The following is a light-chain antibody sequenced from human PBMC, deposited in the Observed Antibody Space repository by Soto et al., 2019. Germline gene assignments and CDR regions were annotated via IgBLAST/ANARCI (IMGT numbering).Light chain of an antibody. CDR1: QTIGSW. CDR2: DAS. J-gene: IGKJ1*01. V-gene: IGKV1-5*01. CDR3: QQYNSYSGM. Sequence: DVPMTQSLSTLSASFGDRLTVTCRASQTIGSWLAWYQQKPGRAPKLLIFDASSLESGVPSRFSGNGSGTEFTLTISGLQPDDFASYYCQQYNSYSGMFGQGTKVDIK.